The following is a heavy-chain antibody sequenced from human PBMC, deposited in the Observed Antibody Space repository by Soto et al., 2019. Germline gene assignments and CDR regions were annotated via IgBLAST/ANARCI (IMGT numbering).Heavy chain of an antibody. CDR1: GFTFSSYS. V-gene: IGHV3-21*01. Sequence: EVQLVESGGGLVKPGGSLRLSCAASGFTFSSYSMNWVRQAPGKGLEWVSSISSSSSYIYYADSVKGRFTISRDNAKNSLNRQMNSLRAEYTAVYYCARGAAGTSETWFDPWGQGNLVTVSS. CDR2: ISSSSSYI. J-gene: IGHJ5*02. D-gene: IGHD6-13*01. CDR3: ARGAAGTSETWFDP.